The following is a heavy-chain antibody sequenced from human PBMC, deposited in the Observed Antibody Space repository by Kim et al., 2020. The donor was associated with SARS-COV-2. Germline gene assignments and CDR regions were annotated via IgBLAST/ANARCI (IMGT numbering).Heavy chain of an antibody. CDR3: ARDMRAAAAFDY. J-gene: IGHJ4*02. D-gene: IGHD6-13*01. V-gene: IGHV3-33*05. CDR2: ISYDGSNK. Sequence: GGSLRLSCAASGFTFSSYGMHWVRQAPGKGLEWVAVISYDGSNKYYADSVKGRFTISRDNSKNTLYLQMNSLRAEDTAVYYCARDMRAAAAFDYWGQGTLVTVSS. CDR1: GFTFSSYG.